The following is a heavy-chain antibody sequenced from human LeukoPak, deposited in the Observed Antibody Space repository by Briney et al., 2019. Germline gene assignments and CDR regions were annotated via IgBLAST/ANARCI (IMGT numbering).Heavy chain of an antibody. J-gene: IGHJ5*02. CDR1: GFTFSSYA. CDR2: ISYDGSNK. V-gene: IGHV3-30*04. D-gene: IGHD2-15*01. CDR3: AKDLGAATTYNWFDP. Sequence: PGGSLRLSCAASGFTFSSYAMHWVRQAPGKGLEWVAVISYDGSNKYYADSVKGRFTISRDNSKNTLYLQMNSLRAEDTAVYYCAKDLGAATTYNWFDPWGQGTLVTVSS.